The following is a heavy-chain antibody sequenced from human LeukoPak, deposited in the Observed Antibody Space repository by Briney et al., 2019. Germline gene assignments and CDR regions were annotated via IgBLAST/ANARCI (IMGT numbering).Heavy chain of an antibody. D-gene: IGHD1-26*01. J-gene: IGHJ4*02. CDR2: IRFDGSTK. V-gene: IGHV3-30*02. CDR3: AKSESYSFDY. CDR1: GFTFSSYG. Sequence: PGGSLRLSCAASGFTFSSYGMHWVRQAPGKGLEWVAFIRFDGSTKYYADSMKGRFTISRDNSKNTLYLQMNSLRVEDTAVYYCAKSESYSFDYWGQGTLVTVSS.